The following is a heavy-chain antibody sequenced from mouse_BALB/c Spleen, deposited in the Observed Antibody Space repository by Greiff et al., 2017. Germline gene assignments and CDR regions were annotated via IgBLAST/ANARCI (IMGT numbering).Heavy chain of an antibody. J-gene: IGHJ2*01. CDR2: INPSTGYT. CDR1: GYTFTSYW. Sequence: VKLVESGAELAKPGASVKMSCKASGYTFTSYWMHWVKQRPGQGLEWIGYINPSTGYTEYNQKFKDKATLTADKSSSTAYMQLSSLTSEDSAVYYCARVWLRRGYYFDYWGQGTTLTVSS. CDR3: ARVWLRRGYYFDY. V-gene: IGHV1-7*01. D-gene: IGHD2-2*01.